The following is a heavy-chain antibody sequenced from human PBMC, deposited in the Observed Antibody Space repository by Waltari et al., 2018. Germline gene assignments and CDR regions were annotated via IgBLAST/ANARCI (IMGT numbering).Heavy chain of an antibody. CDR3: ARDQRSRIAVADFDY. CDR2: IKQDGSEK. J-gene: IGHJ4*02. D-gene: IGHD6-19*01. CDR1: GFTLSSYW. Sequence: EVQLVESGGGLVQPGGSLRLSCAASGFTLSSYWMRWVSQAPGKGLEWVANIKQDGSEKYYVDSVKGRFTISRDNAKNSLYLQMNSLRAEDTAVYYCARDQRSRIAVADFDYWGQGTLVTVSS. V-gene: IGHV3-7*01.